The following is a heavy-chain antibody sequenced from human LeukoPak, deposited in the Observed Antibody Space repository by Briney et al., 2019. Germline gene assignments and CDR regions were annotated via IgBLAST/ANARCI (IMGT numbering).Heavy chain of an antibody. CDR3: ARFSAVTTYLPPLTSSETTNWFDP. D-gene: IGHD4-11*01. J-gene: IGHJ5*02. V-gene: IGHV5-51*01. CDR2: IYPGDSDT. CDR1: GYSFTSYR. Sequence: GESLKIPRKRPGYSFTSYRIGWVRQAPGKGLAWMGIIYPGDSDTRYSPSFQGQATISADKSISTAYLQWSSLKASDTAMYYCARFSAVTTYLPPLTSSETTNWFDPWGQGTLVTVSS.